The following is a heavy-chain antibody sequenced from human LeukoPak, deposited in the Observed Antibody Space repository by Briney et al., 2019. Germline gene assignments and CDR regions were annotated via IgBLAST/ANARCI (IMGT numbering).Heavy chain of an antibody. J-gene: IGHJ4*02. CDR3: AGYCSSTSCYASLY. CDR2: IIPIFGTA. V-gene: IGHV1-69*13. CDR1: GGTFSSYA. Sequence: ASVKVSCKASGGTFSSYAISWVRQAPGQGLEWMGGIIPIFGTANYAQKFQGRLTITADESTSTAYMELSSLRSEDTAVYYCAGYCSSTSCYASLYWGQGTLVTVSS. D-gene: IGHD2-2*01.